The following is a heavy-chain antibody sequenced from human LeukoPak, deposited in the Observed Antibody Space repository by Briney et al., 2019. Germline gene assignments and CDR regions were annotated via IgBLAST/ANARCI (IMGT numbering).Heavy chain of an antibody. V-gene: IGHV4-39*01. CDR3: AREDGYNMDDAFDI. J-gene: IGHJ3*02. CDR1: GGSITTTGDY. CDR2: VDYSGST. Sequence: PSETLSLTCTLSGGSITTTGDYWGWIRQPPGKGLEWIGSVDYSGSTYYNPSLKSRVTISADTSKNQFSLRPSSVTAADTAVYYCAREDGYNMDDAFDIWGQGTMVSVSS. D-gene: IGHD5-24*01.